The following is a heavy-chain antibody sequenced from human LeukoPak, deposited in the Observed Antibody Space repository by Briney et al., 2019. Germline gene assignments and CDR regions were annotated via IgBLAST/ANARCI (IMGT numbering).Heavy chain of an antibody. V-gene: IGHV1-2*02. D-gene: IGHD3-10*01. CDR1: GFTFSSSG. CDR3: ARDYPMVRGVIHGTYNY. J-gene: IGHJ4*02. CDR2: INPNSGGT. Sequence: PGGSLRLSCVASGFTFSSSGMHWVRQAPGQGLEWMGWINPNSGGTNYAQKFQGRVTMTRDTSISTAYMELSRLRSDDTAVYYCARDYPMVRGVIHGTYNYWGQGTLVTVSS.